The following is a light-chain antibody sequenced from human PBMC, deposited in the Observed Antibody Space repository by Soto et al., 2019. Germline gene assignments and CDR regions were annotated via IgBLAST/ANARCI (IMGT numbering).Light chain of an antibody. CDR2: GAS. CDR3: QQYDNSPET. Sequence: EIVLTQSPGTLSLTPGERATLSCRASQSVSSSFLVWYKQRPGQAPRLLMSGASTRATGTPDRFSGGGSGTDFTLTISSVEPEDFAVYYCQQYDNSPETFGQGTKVEIK. V-gene: IGKV3-20*01. J-gene: IGKJ1*01. CDR1: QSVSSSF.